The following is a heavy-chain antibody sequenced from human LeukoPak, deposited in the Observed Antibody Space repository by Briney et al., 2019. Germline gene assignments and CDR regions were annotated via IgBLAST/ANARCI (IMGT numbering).Heavy chain of an antibody. CDR2: ISGGSGTT. CDR1: GFTFSSDA. D-gene: IGHD3-10*01. Sequence: PGGSLRLSCAASGFTFSSDALTWVRQAPGEGLQWVSTISGGSGTTYYAGSVKGRFTISRENAKNSLYLQMNSLRAGDTAVYYCARGPIITMVRGVIIIDAFDIWGQGTMVTVSS. V-gene: IGHV3-23*01. J-gene: IGHJ3*02. CDR3: ARGPIITMVRGVIIIDAFDI.